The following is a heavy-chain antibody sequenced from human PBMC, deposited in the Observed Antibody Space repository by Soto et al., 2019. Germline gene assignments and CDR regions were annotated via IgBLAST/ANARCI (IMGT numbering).Heavy chain of an antibody. D-gene: IGHD4-17*01. J-gene: IGHJ5*02. V-gene: IGHV1-69*01. CDR3: ARSLEGTTVTNWFDP. Sequence: QVQLVQSGAEVKKPGSSVKVSCKASADTFNSYSLSWLRQAPGQRLEWMGGITPVFGTADYAESFEDRLTITADDSTSTVYMELGSLRSDDTAVYYCARSLEGTTVTNWFDPGGQGALVTVSS. CDR1: ADTFNSYS. CDR2: ITPVFGTA.